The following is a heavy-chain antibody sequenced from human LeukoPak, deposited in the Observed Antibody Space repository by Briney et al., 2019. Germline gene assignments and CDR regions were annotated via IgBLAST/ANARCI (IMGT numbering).Heavy chain of an antibody. Sequence: PGGSLRLSCAASGFTFSKYWMSWVRQAPGKGLEWVAHINKDGSEIYYVDSVKGRFTISRDNAKNSLSLQMNSLRVEDTAVYYCARDKVTYWGQGTLVTVSS. CDR2: INKDGSEI. CDR1: GFTFSKYW. CDR3: ARDKVTY. V-gene: IGHV3-7*01. J-gene: IGHJ4*02.